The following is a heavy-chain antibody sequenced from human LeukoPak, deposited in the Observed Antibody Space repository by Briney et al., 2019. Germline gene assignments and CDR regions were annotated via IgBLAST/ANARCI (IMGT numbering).Heavy chain of an antibody. V-gene: IGHV3-53*01. Sequence: GGSLRLSCAASGFTVSSKHMCWVRQAPGKGLEWVSAIYSGGGTYYADSVKGRFTISRDTSKNTLYLQMNSLRAEDTAVYYCARGPGGYYDYWGQGTLVTVSS. CDR2: IYSGGGT. CDR3: ARGPGGYYDY. CDR1: GFTVSSKH. J-gene: IGHJ4*02.